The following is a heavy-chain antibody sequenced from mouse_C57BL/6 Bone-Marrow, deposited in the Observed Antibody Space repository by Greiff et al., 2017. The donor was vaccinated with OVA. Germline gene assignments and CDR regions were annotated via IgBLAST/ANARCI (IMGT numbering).Heavy chain of an antibody. D-gene: IGHD1-1*01. CDR1: GYTFTSYW. V-gene: IGHV1-64*01. CDR2: IHPNSGST. J-gene: IGHJ1*03. CDR3: ARLITTVVHWYFDG. Sequence: QVQLQQPGAELVKPGASVKLSCKASGYTFTSYWMHWVKQRPGQGLEWIGMIHPNSGSTNYNEKFKSKATLTVDKSSSTAYMQLSSLTSEDSAVYYCARLITTVVHWYFDGWGTGTTVTVSS.